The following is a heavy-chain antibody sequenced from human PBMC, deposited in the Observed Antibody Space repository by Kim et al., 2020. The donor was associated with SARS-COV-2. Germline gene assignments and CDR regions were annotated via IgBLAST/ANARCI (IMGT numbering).Heavy chain of an antibody. CDR1: GFTFSSYA. D-gene: IGHD2-15*01. CDR2: ISSNGGST. Sequence: GGSLRLSCSASGFTFSSYAMHWVRQAPGKGLEYVSAISSNGGSTYYADSVKGRFTISRDNSKNTLYLQMSSLRAEDTAVYYCVKGYCSGGSCYSELGWDYWGQGTLVTVSS. CDR3: VKGYCSGGSCYSELGWDY. V-gene: IGHV3-64D*09. J-gene: IGHJ4*02.